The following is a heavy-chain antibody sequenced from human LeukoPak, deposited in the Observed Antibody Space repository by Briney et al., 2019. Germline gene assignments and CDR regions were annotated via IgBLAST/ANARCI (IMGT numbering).Heavy chain of an antibody. D-gene: IGHD3-3*01. V-gene: IGHV3-30*04. CDR2: ISYDGSKR. CDR3: ARVRDKSGYYSRNKNAFDI. CDR1: GFTFSTY. Sequence: GGSLRLSCAASGFTFSTYMHWVRQAPGKGLQWVALISYDGSKRYYTDSVEGRFTISRDNSKNTLYLQMDSLRAEDTAVYYCARVRDKSGYYSRNKNAFDIWGQGTMVTVSS. J-gene: IGHJ3*02.